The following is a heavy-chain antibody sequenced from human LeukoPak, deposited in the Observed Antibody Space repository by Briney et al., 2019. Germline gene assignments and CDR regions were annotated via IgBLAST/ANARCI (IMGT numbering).Heavy chain of an antibody. J-gene: IGHJ4*02. CDR3: ARDGSDTGCSDY. CDR1: GFTFSSYS. CDR2: ISSSSSYI. Sequence: GGSLRLSCAASGFTFSSYSMNWVRQAPGKGLEWVSSISSSSSYIYYADSVKGRFTISRDNAKNSLYLQMNSLRAEDTAVYYCARDGSDTGCSDYWGQGTLVTVSS. V-gene: IGHV3-21*01. D-gene: IGHD3-10*01.